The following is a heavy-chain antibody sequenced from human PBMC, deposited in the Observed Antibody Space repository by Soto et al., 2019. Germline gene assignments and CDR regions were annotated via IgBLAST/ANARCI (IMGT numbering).Heavy chain of an antibody. CDR2: INPNNGAT. V-gene: IGHV1-2*02. CDR3: ASHAPGARFDP. Sequence: QVQLVQSGAEVKKPGASVRVSCKAPRYIFTAYFMHWVRQAPGQGLEWMGWINPNNGATHYGLSFQGRVTMTRDTSISTAYLELSSLRSDDTAVYYCASHAPGARFDPWGQGTLVIVSS. CDR1: RYIFTAYF. J-gene: IGHJ5*02.